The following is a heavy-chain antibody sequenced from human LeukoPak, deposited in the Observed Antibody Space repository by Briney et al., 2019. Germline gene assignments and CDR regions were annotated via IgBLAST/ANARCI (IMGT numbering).Heavy chain of an antibody. CDR1: GSTFSSYS. Sequence: GGSLRLSCAASGSTFSSYSMNWVRQAPGKGLEWVSYISSSSSTIYYAESVKGRFTISRDNAKNSLYLQMNSLRAEDTAVYYCASDSITIFGVVTWWGQGTLVTVSS. J-gene: IGHJ4*02. V-gene: IGHV3-48*01. CDR2: ISSSSSTI. D-gene: IGHD3-3*01. CDR3: ASDSITIFGVVTW.